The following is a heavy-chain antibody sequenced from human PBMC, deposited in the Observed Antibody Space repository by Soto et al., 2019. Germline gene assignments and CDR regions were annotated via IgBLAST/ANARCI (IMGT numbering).Heavy chain of an antibody. CDR2: IKSKTDGGTT. J-gene: IGHJ4*02. CDR3: PRDYFESAIDY. CDR1: GFTFSNAW. V-gene: IGHV3-15*07. Sequence: PGGSLRLSCAASGFTFSNAWMNWVRQAPGKGLEWVGRIKSKTDGGTTDYAAPVKGRFTISRDDSKNTLYLQMNSLRAEDTAIYYCPRDYFESAIDYWGQGTLSPSPQ. D-gene: IGHD3-10*01.